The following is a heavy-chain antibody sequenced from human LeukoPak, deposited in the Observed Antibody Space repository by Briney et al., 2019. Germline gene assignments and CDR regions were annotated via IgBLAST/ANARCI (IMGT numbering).Heavy chain of an antibody. D-gene: IGHD6-6*01. J-gene: IGHJ4*02. Sequence: GGSLRLSCAASGFTFSSYGMHWVRQAPGKGLEWVAVIWYDGSNKYYADSVKGRFTISRDNAKNSLYLQMNSLRAEDTAVYYCARVSYSSSYVDYWGQGTLVTVSS. CDR3: ARVSYSSSYVDY. CDR1: GFTFSSYG. CDR2: IWYDGSNK. V-gene: IGHV3-33*01.